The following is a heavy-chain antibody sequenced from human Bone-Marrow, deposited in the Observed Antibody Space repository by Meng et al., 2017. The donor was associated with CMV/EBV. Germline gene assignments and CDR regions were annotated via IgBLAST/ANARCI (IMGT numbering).Heavy chain of an antibody. Sequence: GESLKISCAASGFTFSSYEMNWVRQAPGKGLEWVSSISSSSSYIYYADSVKGRFTISRDNAKNSLYLQMNSLRAEDTAVYYCARGMVGVPAAIYPTLDYWGQGTLVTVSS. V-gene: IGHV3-21*01. CDR1: GFTFSSYE. J-gene: IGHJ4*02. CDR3: ARGMVGVPAAIYPTLDY. D-gene: IGHD2-2*01. CDR2: ISSSSSYI.